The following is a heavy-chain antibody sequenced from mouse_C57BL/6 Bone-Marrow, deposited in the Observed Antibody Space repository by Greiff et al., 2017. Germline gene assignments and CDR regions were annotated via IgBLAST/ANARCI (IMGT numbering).Heavy chain of an antibody. D-gene: IGHD2-3*01. V-gene: IGHV1-19*01. CDR3: ARDGYPYYYAMDY. J-gene: IGHJ4*01. Sequence: EVQLQQSGPVLVKPGASVKMSCKASGYTFTDYYMNWVKQSHGKSLEWIGVINPYNGGTSYNQKFKGKATLTVDKSSSAAYMELNSLTSEDSAVYYCARDGYPYYYAMDYWGQGTSVTVSS. CDR2: INPYNGGT. CDR1: GYTFTDYY.